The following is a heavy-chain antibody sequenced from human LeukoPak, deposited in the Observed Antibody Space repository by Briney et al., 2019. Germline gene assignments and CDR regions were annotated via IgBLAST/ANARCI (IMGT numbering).Heavy chain of an antibody. D-gene: IGHD3-16*02. Sequence: PSETLSLTCTVSGGSFGNNYWNWIRQSPERGLEWIGYISSGGIFAYTPALKSRVTMSVDTSKNQFSLKLSSVTAADTAVYYCARDRLRLGDLSAMDVWGQGTTITVSS. CDR3: ARDRLRLGDLSAMDV. J-gene: IGHJ6*02. CDR2: ISSGGIF. V-gene: IGHV4-59*12. CDR1: GGSFGNNY.